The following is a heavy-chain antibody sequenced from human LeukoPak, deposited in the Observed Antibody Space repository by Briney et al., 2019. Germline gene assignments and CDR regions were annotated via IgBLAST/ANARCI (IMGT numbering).Heavy chain of an antibody. V-gene: IGHV3-66*01. CDR1: GFTVSFNY. J-gene: IGHJ3*02. D-gene: IGHD3-16*01. Sequence: GGSLSLSCAASGFTVSFNYMRWVRQAPGEGVVLVSVIYSGGSTYYADSVEGRFTISRDNSKNTLYLQMNSLRGEDTAVYYCARWGRDLDAFDIWGQGTMVTVSS. CDR2: IYSGGST. CDR3: ARWGRDLDAFDI.